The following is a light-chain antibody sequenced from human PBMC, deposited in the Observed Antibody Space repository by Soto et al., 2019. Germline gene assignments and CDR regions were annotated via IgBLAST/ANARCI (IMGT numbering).Light chain of an antibody. CDR2: ANS. Sequence: QAVVTQPPSVSGAPGQRVTISCTGSSSNIGAGYDVHWYQHLPGSVPKLLMYANSNRPSGVPDRFSGSKSGTSASLAITGLQAEDEADYYCQSYDTSLSGYVFGTGTKVTVL. J-gene: IGLJ1*01. V-gene: IGLV1-40*01. CDR1: SSNIGAGYD. CDR3: QSYDTSLSGYV.